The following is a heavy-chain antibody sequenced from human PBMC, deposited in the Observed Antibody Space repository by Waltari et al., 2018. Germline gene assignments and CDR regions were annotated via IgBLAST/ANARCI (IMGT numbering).Heavy chain of an antibody. Sequence: QVQLQQWGAGLLKPSETLSLTCAVYGGSFSGYYWSWIRQPPGKGLEWIGEINHSGSTNYTPSLKSRVTISVDTSKNQFSLKLSSVTAADTAVYYCARVPAAMAEDAFDIWGQGTMVTVSS. V-gene: IGHV4-34*01. CDR3: ARVPAAMAEDAFDI. CDR1: GGSFSGYY. CDR2: INHSGST. J-gene: IGHJ3*02. D-gene: IGHD2-2*01.